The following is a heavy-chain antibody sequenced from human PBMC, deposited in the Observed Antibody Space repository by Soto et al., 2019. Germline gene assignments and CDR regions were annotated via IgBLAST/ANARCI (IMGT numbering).Heavy chain of an antibody. Sequence: EVQLVESGGGLVKPGGSLRLSCAASGFTFSDFTMNWVRQAPGNGLQWVSSISIVGSFISYADSVRGRFTISRDNAKNSLYLQVDSLRAEDTAVFFCARGSRRNFEYWGQGTLVTVSS. CDR3: ARGSRRNFEY. CDR1: GFTFSDFT. J-gene: IGHJ4*02. CDR2: ISIVGSFI. D-gene: IGHD6-13*01. V-gene: IGHV3-21*01.